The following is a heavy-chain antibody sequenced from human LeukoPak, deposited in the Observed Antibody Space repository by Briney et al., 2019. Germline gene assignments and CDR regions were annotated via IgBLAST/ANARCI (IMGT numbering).Heavy chain of an antibody. CDR1: GFNFSSYA. V-gene: IGHV3-23*01. CDR3: AKGRSGVSSAAINY. Sequence: PGGSLRLSCAASGFNFSSYAMSWVRQAPGKGLEWVSTISGSGDSTYYADSVKGRFTISRDNSKKTLHLQMNSLRAEDTAVYSCAKGRSGVSSAAINYWGRGTLVTVSS. D-gene: IGHD2-2*01. J-gene: IGHJ4*02. CDR2: ISGSGDST.